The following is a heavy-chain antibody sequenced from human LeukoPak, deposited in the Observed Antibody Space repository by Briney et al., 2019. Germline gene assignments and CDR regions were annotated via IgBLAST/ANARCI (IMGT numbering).Heavy chain of an antibody. J-gene: IGHJ4*02. Sequence: GGSLRLSCAGSGFTFSSHSINWVRQAPGKGLEWVSSISSSSSFRYYADSVRGRFTISRDNAKNSVYLQMSSLRSEDTALYYCARESERSGWYDYWGQGTLVTVSS. CDR1: GFTFSSHS. V-gene: IGHV3-21*04. CDR3: ARESERSGWYDY. CDR2: ISSSSSFR. D-gene: IGHD6-19*01.